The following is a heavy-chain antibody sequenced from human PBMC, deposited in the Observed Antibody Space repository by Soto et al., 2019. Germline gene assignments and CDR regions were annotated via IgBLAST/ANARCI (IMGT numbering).Heavy chain of an antibody. Sequence: QVQLVESGGDVVQPGRSLRLSCAASGFTFSNYGMNWVRQAPGKGLEWVAVISYDGSNKYYADSVRGRFTISRDNSKNTLYLEMNSLRDEDTAVYYCASHYDMWSGYLSPVDYWGQGTLVTVSS. CDR3: ASHYDMWSGYLSPVDY. CDR2: ISYDGSNK. CDR1: GFTFSNYG. J-gene: IGHJ4*02. V-gene: IGHV3-30*03. D-gene: IGHD3-3*01.